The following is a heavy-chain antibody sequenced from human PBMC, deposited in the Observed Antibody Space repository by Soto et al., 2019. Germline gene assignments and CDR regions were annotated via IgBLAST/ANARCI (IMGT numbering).Heavy chain of an antibody. J-gene: IGHJ4*02. CDR2: ISWNSGGI. D-gene: IGHD3-16*02. Sequence: EVQLVESGGGLVQPGRSLRLSCEASGFTFDDYAMHWVRQAPGKGLEWVSGISWNSGGIAYADSVKGRFTISRDNAKNSRYLQMNSLRAEDTALYYCAKDLAVGGVIVYIFDYWGQGTLVTVSS. CDR1: GFTFDDYA. CDR3: AKDLAVGGVIVYIFDY. V-gene: IGHV3-9*01.